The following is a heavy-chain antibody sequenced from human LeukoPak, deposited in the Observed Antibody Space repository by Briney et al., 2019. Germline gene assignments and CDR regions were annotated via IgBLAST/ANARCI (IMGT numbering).Heavy chain of an antibody. CDR2: ISNSYI. Sequence: PGGSLRRSCAASGFTFSSYSMNWVRQAPGKGLEWVSSISNSYIYYADSVKGRFTISRDNAKNSLYLQMNSLRAEDTAVYYCARASPADVWGKGTTVTVSS. V-gene: IGHV3-21*01. CDR1: GFTFSSYS. CDR3: ARASPADV. J-gene: IGHJ6*04.